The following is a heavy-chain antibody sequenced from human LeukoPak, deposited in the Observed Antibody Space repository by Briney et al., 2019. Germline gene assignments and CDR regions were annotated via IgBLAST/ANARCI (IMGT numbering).Heavy chain of an antibody. D-gene: IGHD2-21*01. Sequence: PSETLSLTCTVSGGSISSSSYYWGWIRQPPGKGLEWIGSIYYSGSTYYNPSLKSRVTISVDTSKNQFSLKLSSVTAADTAVYYCARVVILPLHGNWFDPWGQGTLVTVSS. V-gene: IGHV4-39*07. CDR2: IYYSGST. J-gene: IGHJ5*02. CDR3: ARVVILPLHGNWFDP. CDR1: GGSISSSSYY.